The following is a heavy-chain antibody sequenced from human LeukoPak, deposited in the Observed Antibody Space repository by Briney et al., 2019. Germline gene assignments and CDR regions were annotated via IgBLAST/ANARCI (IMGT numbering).Heavy chain of an antibody. D-gene: IGHD3-10*01. CDR3: ARDRGAPSVFFGEYRGTYYYYGMDV. CDR1: GFTFSSYS. CDR2: ISSSSSYI. V-gene: IGHV3-21*01. Sequence: GGSLRLSCAASGFTFSSYSMNWVRQAPGKGLEWVSSISSSSSYIYYADSVKGRFTISRDNAKNSLYLQMNSLRAEDTAVYYCARDRGAPSVFFGEYRGTYYYYGMDVWGQGTTVTVSS. J-gene: IGHJ6*02.